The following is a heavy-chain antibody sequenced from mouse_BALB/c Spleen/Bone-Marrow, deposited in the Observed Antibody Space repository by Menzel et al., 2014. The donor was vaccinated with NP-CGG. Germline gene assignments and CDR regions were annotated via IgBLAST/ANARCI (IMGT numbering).Heavy chain of an antibody. J-gene: IGHJ4*01. CDR1: GFTFSSYG. Sequence: EVQRVESGGDLVKPGGSLKLSCAASGFTFSSYGMSWGRQTPDKRLEWVATISSGGSNTYYPGSVKGRFTISRDNAKNTLYLQMSSLKSEDTAMYYCARHQRYYAMDYWGQGTSVTVSS. V-gene: IGHV5-6*01. CDR3: ARHQRYYAMDY. CDR2: ISSGGSNT.